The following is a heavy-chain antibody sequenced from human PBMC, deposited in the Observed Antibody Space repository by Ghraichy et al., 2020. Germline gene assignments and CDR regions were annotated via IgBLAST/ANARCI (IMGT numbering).Heavy chain of an antibody. J-gene: IGHJ4*02. CDR2: ISYDGSNK. V-gene: IGHV3-30*18. Sequence: GGSLRLSCAASGFTFSSYGMHWVRQAPGKGLEWVAVISYDGSNKYYADSVKGRFTISRDNSKNTLYLQMNSLRAEDTAVYYCAKDCGTTTGGNFPCMLYWGQGTLVTVSS. CDR3: AKDCGTTTGGNFPCMLY. CDR1: GFTFSSYG. D-gene: IGHD4-23*01.